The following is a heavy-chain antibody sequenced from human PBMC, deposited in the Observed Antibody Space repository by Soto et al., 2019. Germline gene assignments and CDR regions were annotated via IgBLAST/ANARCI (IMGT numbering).Heavy chain of an antibody. CDR3: ERGAGDYATPVDY. J-gene: IGHJ4*02. CDR2: ISYSGST. V-gene: IGHV4-59*01. CDR1: GGSITSDY. D-gene: IGHD2-15*01. Sequence: SETLSLTCSVSGGSITSDYWSWIRQPPGKGLEWIGYISYSGSTNYNPSLRSRVTMSVDTSQNLFSLRVRSLSAADTAVYYCERGAGDYATPVDYWGQGTLVPVSP.